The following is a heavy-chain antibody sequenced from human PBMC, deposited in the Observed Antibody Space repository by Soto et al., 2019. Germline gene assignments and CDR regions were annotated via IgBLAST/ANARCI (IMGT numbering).Heavy chain of an antibody. CDR1: GFTFSSYG. Sequence: QVQLVESGGGVVQPGRSLRLSCAASGFTFSSYGMHWVRQAPGKGLEWVAVISYDGSNKYYADSVKGRFTISRDNSKDTLYLQMDSLRAEDTAVYYCSQSNYCCYGMDVWGQGTTVSVSS. D-gene: IGHD6-6*01. CDR2: ISYDGSNK. J-gene: IGHJ6*01. V-gene: IGHV3-30*03. CDR3: SQSNYCCYGMDV.